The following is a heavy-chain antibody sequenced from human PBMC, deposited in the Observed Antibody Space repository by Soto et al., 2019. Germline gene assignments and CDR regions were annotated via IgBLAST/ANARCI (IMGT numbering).Heavy chain of an antibody. J-gene: IGHJ6*02. D-gene: IGHD3-3*01. CDR1: GGTFSSYA. CDR3: ASARTIFGVVTPPNYYGMDV. Sequence: ASVKVSCKASGGTFSSYAISWVRQAPGQGLEWMGGIIPIFGTANYAQKFQGRVTITADESTSTAYMELSSLRSEDAAVYYCASARTIFGVVTPPNYYGMDVWGQGTTVTVSS. CDR2: IIPIFGTA. V-gene: IGHV1-69*13.